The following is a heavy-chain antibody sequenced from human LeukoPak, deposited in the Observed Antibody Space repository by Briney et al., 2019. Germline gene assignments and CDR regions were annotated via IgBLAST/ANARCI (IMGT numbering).Heavy chain of an antibody. D-gene: IGHD4-23*01. V-gene: IGHV4-59*01. CDR1: GGSISSYY. Sequence: SETLSLTCTVSGGSISSYYWSWIRQPPGKGLEWIGYIYHSGSTNYNPSLKSRVTISVDTSKNQFSLKLSSVTAADTAVYYCARDTYGGPDYWGQGTLVTVSS. J-gene: IGHJ4*02. CDR3: ARDTYGGPDY. CDR2: IYHSGST.